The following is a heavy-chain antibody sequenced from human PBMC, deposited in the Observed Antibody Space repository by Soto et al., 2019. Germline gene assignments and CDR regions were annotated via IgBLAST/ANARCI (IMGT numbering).Heavy chain of an antibody. D-gene: IGHD6-6*01. CDR1: GGSISSGGYY. Sequence: QVQLQESGPGLVKPSQTLSLTCTVSGGSISSGGYYWSWIRQHPGKGLEWIGYIYYSGRTHYNPSLKSRVTISVDTSKNQFSLKLSSVTAADTAAYYCARAGHSSSSEGANWFDPWGQGTLVTVSS. CDR2: IYYSGRT. CDR3: ARAGHSSSSEGANWFDP. V-gene: IGHV4-31*03. J-gene: IGHJ5*02.